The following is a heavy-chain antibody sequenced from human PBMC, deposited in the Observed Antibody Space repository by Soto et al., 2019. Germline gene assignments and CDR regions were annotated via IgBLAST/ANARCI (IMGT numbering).Heavy chain of an antibody. J-gene: IGHJ5*02. V-gene: IGHV1-69*04. CDR1: GGTFNTYG. Sequence: SVKVSCKALGGTFNTYGITWMRQAPGQGLEWVGRIVPVFNITTDAQKLQGSLTITADRATNTAYMELDSLAAEDTAVYFCARGRLFDPWGQGTLVTVSS. D-gene: IGHD5-12*01. CDR3: ARGRLFDP. CDR2: IVPVFNIT.